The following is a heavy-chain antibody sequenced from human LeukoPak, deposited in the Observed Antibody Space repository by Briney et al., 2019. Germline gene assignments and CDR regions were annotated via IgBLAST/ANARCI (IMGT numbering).Heavy chain of an antibody. CDR2: IGGSGGTT. CDR1: GFTFSSYA. V-gene: IGHV3-23*01. CDR3: AKAPATGEGYYYYYMDV. D-gene: IGHD7-27*01. Sequence: GGSLRLSCAASGFTFSSYAVSWVRQAPGKGPEWVSSIGGSGGTTYYADSVKGRFTISTDNSKNTLYLQMNSQRAEDTAVYYCAKAPATGEGYYYYYMDVWGKGTTVTVSS. J-gene: IGHJ6*03.